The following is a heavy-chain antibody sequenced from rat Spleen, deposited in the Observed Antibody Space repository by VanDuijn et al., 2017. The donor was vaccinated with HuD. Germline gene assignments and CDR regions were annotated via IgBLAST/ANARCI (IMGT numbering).Heavy chain of an antibody. CDR2: MWSGGGT. J-gene: IGHJ3*01. CDR3: TRDSGGRYYDGTYYCGAY. D-gene: IGHD1-12*02. CDR1: GFSLTDYS. V-gene: IGHV2S63*01. Sequence: VQLKESGPGLVQPSQTLSLTCTVSGFSLTDYSVHWVRQPPGKGLEWMGIMWSGGGTAYNSALKSRLSISRDTSKNKVFLKMDSLQTDDTGTYYCTRDSGGRYYDGTYYCGAYWGQGTLVTVSS.